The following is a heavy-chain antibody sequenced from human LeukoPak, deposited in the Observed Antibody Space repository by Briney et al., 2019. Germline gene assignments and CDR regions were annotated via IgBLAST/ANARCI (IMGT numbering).Heavy chain of an antibody. D-gene: IGHD4-23*01. J-gene: IGHJ4*02. CDR2: IWYDGSNK. CDR1: GFTFSSYA. V-gene: IGHV3-33*08. CDR3: ARGYGGNSWHFDY. Sequence: PGGSLRLSCAAAGFTFSSYAMGWVRQAPGKGLEWVAVIWYDGSNKYYADSLKGRFTISRDNSKNTLYLQMNSLRAEDTAVYYCARGYGGNSWHFDYWGQGTLVTVSS.